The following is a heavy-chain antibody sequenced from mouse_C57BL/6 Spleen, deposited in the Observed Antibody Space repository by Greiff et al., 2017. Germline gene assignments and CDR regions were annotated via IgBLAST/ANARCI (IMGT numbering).Heavy chain of an antibody. CDR3: ARRAGTWFAY. Sequence: EVKLQQSGPELVKPGASVKISCKASGYTFTDYNMDWVKQSHGKSLEWIGDINPNNGGTIYNQKFKGKATLTVDKSSSTAYMELRSLTSEYTAVYYCARRAGTWFAYWGQGTLVTVSA. CDR1: GYTFTDYN. J-gene: IGHJ3*01. D-gene: IGHD3-3*01. CDR2: INPNNGGT. V-gene: IGHV1-18*01.